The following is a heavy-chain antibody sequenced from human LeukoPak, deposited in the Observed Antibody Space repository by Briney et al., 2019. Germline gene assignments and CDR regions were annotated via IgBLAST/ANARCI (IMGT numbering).Heavy chain of an antibody. Sequence: SSGTIYYADSVKGRFRISRDNVKSSLDLEMNSLRAEDTAVYYCARAMSTFGGVRNYFDSWGQGTLVTVSS. CDR2: SSGTI. CDR3: ARAMSTFGGVRNYFDS. D-gene: IGHD3-16*01. V-gene: IGHV3-48*04. J-gene: IGHJ4*02.